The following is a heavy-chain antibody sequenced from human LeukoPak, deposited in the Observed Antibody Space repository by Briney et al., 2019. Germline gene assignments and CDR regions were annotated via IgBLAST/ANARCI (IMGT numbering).Heavy chain of an antibody. CDR2: ISGSGDST. CDR1: GFPFSSDG. CDR3: AKHFSYGPRGGMAV. V-gene: IGHV3-23*01. D-gene: IGHD5-18*01. J-gene: IGHJ6*02. Sequence: GGSLRLSCAASGFPFSSDGMSWVRQAPGKGLEWVSGISGSGDSTYYADSMKGRFTISRDNSKNTLFLQMNSLRAEDTAVYYCAKHFSYGPRGGMAVWGQGTTVTV.